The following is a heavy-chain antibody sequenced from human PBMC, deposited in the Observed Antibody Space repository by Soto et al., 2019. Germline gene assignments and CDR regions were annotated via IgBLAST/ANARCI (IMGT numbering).Heavy chain of an antibody. Sequence: GGSLRLSCAASGFTFSSYGMHWVRQAPGKGLEWVAVISYDGSNKYYADSVKGRFTISRDNSKNTLYLQMNSLRAEDTAVYYCAKDPHISPTSNRLLWFGELFPPPYNWFDPRGQGTLVTVSS. V-gene: IGHV3-30*18. CDR1: GFTFSSYG. D-gene: IGHD3-10*01. CDR2: ISYDGSNK. J-gene: IGHJ5*02. CDR3: AKDPHISPTSNRLLWFGELFPPPYNWFDP.